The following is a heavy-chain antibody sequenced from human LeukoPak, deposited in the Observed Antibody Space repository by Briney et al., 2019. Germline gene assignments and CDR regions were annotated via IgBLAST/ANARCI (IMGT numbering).Heavy chain of an antibody. J-gene: IGHJ5*02. CDR1: GYSFTSYY. V-gene: IGHV1-46*01. CDR2: INPSGSSA. D-gene: IGHD1-26*01. Sequence: ASVKVSCKASGYSFTSYYMHWVRQAPGQGLEWMGFINPSGSSAAYAQKFQGRLTTTRDMFTSTDYMELTSLTSDDTAVYYCARDNSVGETAWWFDPWGQGTLVTVSS. CDR3: ARDNSVGETAWWFDP.